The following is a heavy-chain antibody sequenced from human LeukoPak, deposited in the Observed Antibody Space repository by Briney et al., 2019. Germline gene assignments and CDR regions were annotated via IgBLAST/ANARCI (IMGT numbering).Heavy chain of an antibody. CDR2: ISSSSSYI. CDR3: AREVRVTTVLDY. Sequence: GGSLRLSCAASGFTFSTYRMNWVRQAPGKGLEWVSSISSSSSYIYYADSVNGRFTISRDNAKNSLFLQMNSLRAEDTAVYYCAREVRVTTVLDYWGQGTQVTVFS. D-gene: IGHD4-17*01. J-gene: IGHJ4*02. V-gene: IGHV3-21*06. CDR1: GFTFSTYR.